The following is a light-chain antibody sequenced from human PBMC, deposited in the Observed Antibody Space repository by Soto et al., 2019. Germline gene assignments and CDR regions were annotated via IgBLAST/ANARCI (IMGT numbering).Light chain of an antibody. CDR1: SGHSSYA. CDR3: QTWGTGIWV. Sequence: QLVLTQSPSASASLGASVKLTCTLSSGHSSYAIAWHQQQPEKGPRYLMKLNSDGSHSKGDGIPDRFSGSSSGAERYLTISSIQSEDEADYYCQTWGTGIWVFGVGTQLTVL. V-gene: IGLV4-69*01. J-gene: IGLJ3*02. CDR2: LNSDGSH.